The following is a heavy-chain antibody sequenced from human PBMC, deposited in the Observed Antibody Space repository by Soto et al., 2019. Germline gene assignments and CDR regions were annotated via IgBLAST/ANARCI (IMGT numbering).Heavy chain of an antibody. D-gene: IGHD1-26*01. J-gene: IGHJ4*02. V-gene: IGHV3-74*03. CDR2: IYTDGSIT. CDR3: VRDFGYGGATSVPHYFDY. CDR1: GFTFSGYW. Sequence: EVQLVESGGGLVQPGGSLRLSCAASGFTFSGYWMHWVRQAPGKGLVWVSGIYTDGSITTYADSVKGRFTMSRDNARNTRYLQMSSLRAEDTPVYYCVRDFGYGGATSVPHYFDYWGQGTLVTVSS.